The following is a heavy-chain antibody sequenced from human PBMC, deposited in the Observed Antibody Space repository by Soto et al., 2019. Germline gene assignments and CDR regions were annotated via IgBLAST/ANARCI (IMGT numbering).Heavy chain of an antibody. Sequence: NPSETLSLTCTVSGGSISSGDYYWSWIRQPPGKGLEWIGYIYYSGSTYYNPSLKSRVTISVDTSKNQFSLKLSSVTAADTAVYYCARVYSNYVVYYFDYWGQGTLVSVSS. J-gene: IGHJ4*02. D-gene: IGHD4-4*01. CDR3: ARVYSNYVVYYFDY. CDR2: IYYSGST. CDR1: GGSISSGDYY. V-gene: IGHV4-30-4*02.